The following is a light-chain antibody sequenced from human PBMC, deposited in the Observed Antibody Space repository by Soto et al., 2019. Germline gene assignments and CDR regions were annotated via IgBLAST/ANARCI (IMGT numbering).Light chain of an antibody. CDR1: QSVSTY. CDR2: DAS. J-gene: IGKJ1*01. CDR3: QQRNNWPPTWT. V-gene: IGKV3-11*01. Sequence: EIVLTQSPAILSLSPGERATLSCRASQSVSTYLAWYQQRPGQAPRLLVYDASNRATDIPARFSGSGSGTAFTLTISSLEPEDFAVYYCQQRNNWPPTWTFGPGTKVEIK.